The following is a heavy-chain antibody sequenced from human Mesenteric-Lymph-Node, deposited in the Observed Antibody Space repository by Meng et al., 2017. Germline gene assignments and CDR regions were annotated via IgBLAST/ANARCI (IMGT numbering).Heavy chain of an antibody. CDR2: IKQDGSEK. Sequence: GESLKISCAASGFTFSSYWMSWVRQAPGKGLEWVANIKQDGSEKYYVDSVKGRFTISRDNAKNSLYLQMNSLRAEDTAVYYCVRDLRGASGDDFWGQGTLVTVSS. D-gene: IGHD3-10*01. V-gene: IGHV3-7*01. CDR3: VRDLRGASGDDF. CDR1: GFTFSSYW. J-gene: IGHJ4*02.